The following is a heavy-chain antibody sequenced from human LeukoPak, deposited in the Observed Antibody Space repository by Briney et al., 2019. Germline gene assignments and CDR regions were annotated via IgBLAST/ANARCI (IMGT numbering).Heavy chain of an antibody. V-gene: IGHV3-11*04. CDR1: GFTFSDYY. D-gene: IGHD3-9*01. CDR3: ARGVELTGYSDY. CDR2: ISSSGSTI. J-gene: IGHJ4*02. Sequence: GGSLRLSCADSGFTFSDYYMSWIRHAPGKWLERVSYISSSGSTIYYADSVKGRFTISRDNAKNSLYLQMNSLRAEDTAVYYCARGVELTGYSDYWGRGTLVTVSS.